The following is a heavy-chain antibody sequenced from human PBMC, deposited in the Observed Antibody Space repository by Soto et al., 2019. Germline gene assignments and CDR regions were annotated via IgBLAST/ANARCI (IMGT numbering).Heavy chain of an antibody. D-gene: IGHD3-10*01. J-gene: IGHJ4*02. CDR3: AIPRWGPMARDTFYFDY. CDR1: GYSFGCDW. Sequence: GVSLNFSCTGVGYSFGCDWIGGELQTRGGGLAWVAIMPPGEDDTRCSPSFQGQVTISTDRSISATCLHWRSVKPSDTTMYYCAIPRWGPMARDTFYFDYWGQGTLVTVSS. CDR2: MPPGEDDT. V-gene: IGHV5-51*01.